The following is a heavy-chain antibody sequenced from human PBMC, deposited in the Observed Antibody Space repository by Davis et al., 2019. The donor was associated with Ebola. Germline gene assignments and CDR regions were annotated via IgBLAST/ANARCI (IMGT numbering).Heavy chain of an antibody. D-gene: IGHD2-8*01. CDR1: GYSFTSYW. CDR2: IYPGDSDT. J-gene: IGHJ3*02. CDR3: ARPSTSGQGNAFNI. Sequence: GESLKISRKGSGYSFTSYWIAWVRQMPGKGLECMGIIYPGDSDTRYSSSFEGQVTISADRSISTAYLQWSSLKASDTALYYCARPSTSGQGNAFNIWGQGTMVRVSS. V-gene: IGHV5-51*01.